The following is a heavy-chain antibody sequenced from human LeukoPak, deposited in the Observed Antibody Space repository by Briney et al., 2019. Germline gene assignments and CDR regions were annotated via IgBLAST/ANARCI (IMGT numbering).Heavy chain of an antibody. J-gene: IGHJ4*02. V-gene: IGHV3-7*01. CDR2: IKQGGSEK. CDR3: ARDKGGMVPFDY. CDR1: GFTFSDHY. Sequence: GGSLRLSCAASGFTFSDHYMTWIRQAPGKGLEWVANIKQGGSEKNYVDSVKGRFTIARDDAKNSLYLQMNSLRAEDTAVYFCARDKGGMVPFDYWGQGTLVTVSS. D-gene: IGHD3-10*01.